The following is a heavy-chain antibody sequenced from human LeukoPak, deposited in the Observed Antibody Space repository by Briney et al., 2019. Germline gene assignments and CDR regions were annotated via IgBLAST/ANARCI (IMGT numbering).Heavy chain of an antibody. CDR1: GFTFSDWY. V-gene: IGHV3-11*01. CDR3: ARGHYGLDV. Sequence: PGGSLRLSCAASGFTFSDWYMSWIRQAPGKGLEWVSYIDMSGRTIYYADSVKGRFTISRDNARNSLYLQMSSLRAEDTAVYYCARGHYGLDVWGQGTTVTVSS. CDR2: IDMSGRTI. J-gene: IGHJ6*02.